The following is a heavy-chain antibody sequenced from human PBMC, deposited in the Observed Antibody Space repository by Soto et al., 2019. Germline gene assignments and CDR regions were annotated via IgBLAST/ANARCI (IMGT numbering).Heavy chain of an antibody. CDR2: IKHDGSVR. Sequence: EVQVVESGGGLVQPGGSLRLSCAASGFTFSNYWMNWVRQAPGKGLEWVADIKHDGSVRSYVDSVKGRFTISRDNAKNSLYLQMDSLRAEDTAVYYCVRSVTRESVWGKGATVTVSS. J-gene: IGHJ6*04. V-gene: IGHV3-7*05. D-gene: IGHD2-2*01. CDR3: VRSVTRESV. CDR1: GFTFSNYW.